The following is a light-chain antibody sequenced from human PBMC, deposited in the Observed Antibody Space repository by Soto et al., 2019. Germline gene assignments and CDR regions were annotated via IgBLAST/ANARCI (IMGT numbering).Light chain of an antibody. CDR3: QQRSNWTRT. J-gene: IGKJ1*01. V-gene: IGKV3-11*01. Sequence: EIVLTQSPATLSLSPGERATLSCRASQSVSSYLAWYQQKPGQAPRLLIYDASNRATGIPARFSGSGSGTDGTLTISSLEKEDGAVYYCQQRSNWTRTFGQGTKVDIK. CDR1: QSVSSY. CDR2: DAS.